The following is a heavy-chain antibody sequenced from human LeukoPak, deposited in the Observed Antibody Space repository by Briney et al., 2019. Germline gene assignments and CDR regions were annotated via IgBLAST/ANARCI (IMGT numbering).Heavy chain of an antibody. Sequence: ASVKVSCKASGYTFTSYGISWVRQAPGQGLEWMGRINTNTGNPTYAQGFTGRFVFSLDTSVSTAYLHISSLKAEDTAVYYCARRDAFDIWGQGTMVTVSS. J-gene: IGHJ3*02. V-gene: IGHV7-4-1*02. CDR1: GYTFTSYG. CDR2: INTNTGNP. CDR3: ARRDAFDI.